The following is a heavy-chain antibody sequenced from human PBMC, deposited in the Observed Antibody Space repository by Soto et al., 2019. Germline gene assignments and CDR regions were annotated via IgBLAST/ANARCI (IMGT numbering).Heavy chain of an antibody. CDR1: GYSISSSNW. CDR2: IYYSGTT. Sequence: SETLSLTCAVSGYSISSSNWWGWIRQPPGKGLEWIGYIYYSGTTYYNPSLKSRVTISVDTSKNQFSLKLSSVTAADTAVYYCARGWGYYDSSGYYYEDYWGQGTLVTVSS. CDR3: ARGWGYYDSSGYYYEDY. J-gene: IGHJ4*02. V-gene: IGHV4-28*03. D-gene: IGHD3-22*01.